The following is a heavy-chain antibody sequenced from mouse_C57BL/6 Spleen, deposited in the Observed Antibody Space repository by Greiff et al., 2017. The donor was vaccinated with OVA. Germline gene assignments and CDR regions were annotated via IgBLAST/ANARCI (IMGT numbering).Heavy chain of an antibody. CDR1: GFTFSDYG. CDR2: ISSGSSTI. CDR3: ALYYDYDGGVYYAMDY. J-gene: IGHJ4*01. Sequence: EVQGVESGGGLVKPGGSLKLSCAASGFTFSDYGMHWVRQAPEKGLEWVAYISSGSSTIYYADTVKGRFTISRDNAKNTLFLQMTSLRSEDTAMYYCALYYDYDGGVYYAMDYWGQGTSVTVSS. D-gene: IGHD2-4*01. V-gene: IGHV5-17*01.